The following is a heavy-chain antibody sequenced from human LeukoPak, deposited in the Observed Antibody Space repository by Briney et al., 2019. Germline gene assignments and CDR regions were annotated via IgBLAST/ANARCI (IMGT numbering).Heavy chain of an antibody. V-gene: IGHV4-38-2*02. J-gene: IGHJ4*02. CDR3: ARDRGGRTFDY. D-gene: IGHD3-16*01. CDR1: GYSISSDYY. CDR2: IYYSGST. Sequence: SETLSLTCAVSGYSISSDYYWGWIRQPPGKGLEWIGYIYYSGSTYYNPSLKSRVTISVDTSKNQFSLKLSSVTAADTAVYYCARDRGGRTFDYWGQGTLVTVSS.